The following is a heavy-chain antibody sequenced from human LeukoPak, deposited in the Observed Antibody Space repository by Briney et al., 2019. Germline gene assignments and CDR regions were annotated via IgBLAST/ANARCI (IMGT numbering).Heavy chain of an antibody. Sequence: QPGGSLRLSCVPSGFSFSNYAMSWVRQAPGKGPEWVAHIKQDASQEYHVDSVKGRFTISRDNAKNSLYLQMNSLRAEDTAVYYCARGVVYPAWSGPHWSDYWGQGALVTVSS. CDR1: GFSFSNYA. J-gene: IGHJ4*02. CDR3: ARGVVYPAWSGPHWSDY. V-gene: IGHV3-7*01. CDR2: IKQDASQE. D-gene: IGHD3-3*01.